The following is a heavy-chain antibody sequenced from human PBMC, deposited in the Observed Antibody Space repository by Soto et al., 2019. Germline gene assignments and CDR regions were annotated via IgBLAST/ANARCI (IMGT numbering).Heavy chain of an antibody. D-gene: IGHD6-13*01. J-gene: IGHJ5*02. CDR3: ARHNRYSSTWFEGWFDP. CDR1: GYSFTSYW. V-gene: IGHV5-10-1*01. Sequence: GESLKISCKGSGYSFTSYWISWVRQMPGKGLVCMGRIDPIDSYTNYSPSFQGHVTISADKSISTAYLQWSSLKPSDSAIYYCARHNRYSSTWFEGWFDPWGQGTLVTVSS. CDR2: IDPIDSYT.